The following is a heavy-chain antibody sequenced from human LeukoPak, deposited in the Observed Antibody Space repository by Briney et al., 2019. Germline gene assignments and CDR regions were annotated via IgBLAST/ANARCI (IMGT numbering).Heavy chain of an antibody. D-gene: IGHD1-26*01. Sequence: SETLSLTCAVYGGSFSGYYWSWTRQPPGKGLEWIGEINHSGSTNYNPSLKSRVTISVDTSKNQFSLKLSSVTAADTAVYYCARGWGGSPGPYYFDYWGQGTLVTVSS. CDR3: ARGWGGSPGPYYFDY. CDR2: INHSGST. V-gene: IGHV4-34*01. CDR1: GGSFSGYY. J-gene: IGHJ4*02.